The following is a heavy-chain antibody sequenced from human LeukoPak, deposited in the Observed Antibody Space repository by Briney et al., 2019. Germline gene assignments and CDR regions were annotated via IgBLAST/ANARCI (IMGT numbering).Heavy chain of an antibody. Sequence: SETLSLTCTVSGGSISSYYWSWIRQPPGKGLEWIGYIYYSGSTSYNPSLKSRVTISVDTSKNQFSLKLSSVTAADTAVYYCVRQRVGTVAGTCDYWGQGTLVTVSS. CDR2: IYYSGST. D-gene: IGHD6-19*01. J-gene: IGHJ4*02. CDR1: GGSISSYY. CDR3: VRQRVGTVAGTCDY. V-gene: IGHV4-59*08.